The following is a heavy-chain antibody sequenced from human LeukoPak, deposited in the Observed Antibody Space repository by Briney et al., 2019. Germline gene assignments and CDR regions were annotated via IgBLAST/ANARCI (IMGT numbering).Heavy chain of an antibody. Sequence: PGGSLRLSRAASGFTFSDYEMYWVRQAPGKGLEWVSYISRSSSTIYYADSVKGRFTISRDNAKNSLYPQMNGLRAEDTAVYYCARRVIVVGLDYWGQGTLVTVSS. CDR3: ARRVIVVGLDY. D-gene: IGHD3-22*01. CDR2: ISRSSSTI. CDR1: GFTFSDYE. V-gene: IGHV3-48*03. J-gene: IGHJ4*02.